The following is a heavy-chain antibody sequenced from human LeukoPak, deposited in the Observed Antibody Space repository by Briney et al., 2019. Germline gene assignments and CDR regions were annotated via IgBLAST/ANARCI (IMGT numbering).Heavy chain of an antibody. Sequence: GGSLRLSCAASGFTFSSYWMSWVRQAPGKGLEWVANIKQDGSEKYYVDSVKGRFTISRDNAKNSLYLQMNSLRAEDTAVYYCARDRANVGGGFPDLHYYYGMDVWGQGTTVTVSS. J-gene: IGHJ6*02. V-gene: IGHV3-7*01. CDR3: ARDRANVGGGFPDLHYYYGMDV. CDR2: IKQDGSEK. D-gene: IGHD2-15*01. CDR1: GFTFSSYW.